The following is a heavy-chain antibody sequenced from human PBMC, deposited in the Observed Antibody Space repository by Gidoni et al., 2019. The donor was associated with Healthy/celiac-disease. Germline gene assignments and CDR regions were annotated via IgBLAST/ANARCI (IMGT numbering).Heavy chain of an antibody. D-gene: IGHD3-10*01. CDR3: ARGRSSRTHYYYGMDV. J-gene: IGHJ6*02. V-gene: IGHV1-69*01. CDR1: VVTFLSHA. Sequence: HVQLVHSGAEVKKPVSSLKVSCKASVVTFLSHAISWVRHAPGQGLEWMGGIIPIFGTANYAQKFQGRVTITADESTSTAYMELSSLRSEDTAVYYCARGRSSRTHYYYGMDVWGQGTTVTVSS. CDR2: IIPIFGTA.